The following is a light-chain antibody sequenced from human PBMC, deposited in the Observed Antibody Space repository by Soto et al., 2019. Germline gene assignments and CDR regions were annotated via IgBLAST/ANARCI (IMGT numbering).Light chain of an antibody. CDR2: YAS. CDR3: QKYNNWPPIT. Sequence: EIMMTQSPATLSVSPGERATLSCRASQSVRNNLAWYQHKPGQVPRLLIYYASTMATGIPARFSGSESGTEFTLTNSSLQAEDVAVYYCQKYNNWPPITFGQRTRLEFK. J-gene: IGKJ5*01. V-gene: IGKV3-15*01. CDR1: QSVRNN.